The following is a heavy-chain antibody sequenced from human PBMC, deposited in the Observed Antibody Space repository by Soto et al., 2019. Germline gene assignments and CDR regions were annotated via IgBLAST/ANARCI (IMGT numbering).Heavy chain of an antibody. J-gene: IGHJ6*02. CDR2: INPNSGGT. D-gene: IGHD5-12*01. Sequence: ASVKVSCKASGYTFTGYYMHWVRQAPGQGLDWMGWINPNSGGTNYAQKFQGWVTMTRDTSISTAYMELSRLRSDDTAVYYCARGAPMVATFYYYYYGMDVWGQGTTVTVSS. CDR3: ARGAPMVATFYYYYYGMDV. V-gene: IGHV1-2*04. CDR1: GYTFTGYY.